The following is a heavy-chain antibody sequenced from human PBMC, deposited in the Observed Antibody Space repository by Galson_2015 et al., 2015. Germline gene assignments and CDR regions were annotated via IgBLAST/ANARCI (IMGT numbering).Heavy chain of an antibody. V-gene: IGHV5-51*01. D-gene: IGHD1-26*01. CDR1: GYTFTSHW. CDR3: ASQREVRY. Sequence: QSGAEVKKPGESLKISCKGSGYTFTSHWIAWVRQMPGKGLEWVGIIYPSDSDTRYSPSFQGQVTISADKSINTAYLQWSSLKASDTAIYYCASQREVRYWGQGTLVTVSS. J-gene: IGHJ4*02. CDR2: IYPSDSDT.